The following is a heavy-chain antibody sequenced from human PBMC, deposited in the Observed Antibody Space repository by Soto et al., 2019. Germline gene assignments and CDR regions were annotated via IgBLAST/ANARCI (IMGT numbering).Heavy chain of an antibody. D-gene: IGHD4-17*01. Sequence: PGGSLRLSCSASGFTFSMFSMHWVRQAPGKGLEYVSGISSNGDSTHYADSVKGRFTISRDNSKNTLYLQMSSLRAVDTAVYYCVHPRSTVQIPPTWGQGTLVTVSS. J-gene: IGHJ5*02. V-gene: IGHV3-64D*06. CDR2: ISSNGDST. CDR1: GFTFSMFS. CDR3: VHPRSTVQIPPT.